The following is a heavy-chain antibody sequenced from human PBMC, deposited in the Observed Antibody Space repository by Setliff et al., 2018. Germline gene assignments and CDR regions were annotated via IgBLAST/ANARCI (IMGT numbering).Heavy chain of an antibody. J-gene: IGHJ4*02. CDR3: ARSPSCGGTSCFPNCFDF. D-gene: IGHD2-2*01. Sequence: VGSLRLSCAASGFIFDNHALSWVRQAPGRGLEWVSAISGGGGVTYYADSVKGRVTISRDNSKNMMYLQMNGLRADDTAVYFCARSPSCGGTSCFPNCFDFWGLGTLVTVSS. CDR2: ISGGGGVT. V-gene: IGHV3-23*01. CDR1: GFIFDNHA.